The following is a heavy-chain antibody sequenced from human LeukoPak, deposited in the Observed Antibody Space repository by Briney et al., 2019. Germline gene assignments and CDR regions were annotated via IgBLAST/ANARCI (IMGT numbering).Heavy chain of an antibody. CDR1: GGSFSGYY. V-gene: IGHV4-34*01. D-gene: IGHD6-13*01. Sequence: PSETLSLTCAVYGGSFSGYYWSWTRQPPGKGLEWIGEINHSGSTNYNPSLKSRVTISVDTSKNQFSLKLSSVTAADTAVYYCASGVQAAAGTWYYYYYMDVWGKGTTVTVSS. CDR3: ASGVQAAAGTWYYYYYMDV. J-gene: IGHJ6*03. CDR2: INHSGST.